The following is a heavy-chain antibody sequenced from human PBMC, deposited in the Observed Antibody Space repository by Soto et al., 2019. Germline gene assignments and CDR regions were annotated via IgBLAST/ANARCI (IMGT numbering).Heavy chain of an antibody. CDR1: GFTFSSYA. CDR2: IRGSGGST. D-gene: IGHD2-15*01. V-gene: IGHV3-23*01. CDR3: AKDNGVVVAVYYFDY. Sequence: EVQLLESGGGLVQPGGSLRLSCAASGFTFSSYAMSWVRQAPGKGLEWVSAIRGSGGSTYYADSVKGRFTISRDNSKNTLYLQMNSLRAEDTAVYYCAKDNGVVVAVYYFDYWGQGTLVTVSS. J-gene: IGHJ4*02.